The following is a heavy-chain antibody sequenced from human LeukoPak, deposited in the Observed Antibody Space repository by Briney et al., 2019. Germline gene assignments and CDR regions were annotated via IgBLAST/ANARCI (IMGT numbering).Heavy chain of an antibody. CDR2: ISYDGSNK. V-gene: IGHV3-30*18. CDR3: AKEGYSRGYYSYYYMDV. D-gene: IGHD6-13*01. CDR1: GFTFSSYW. Sequence: GGSLRLSCAASGFTFSSYWTNWVRQAPGKGLEWVAAISYDGSNKYYADSVKGRFTISRDNSKNTLYVQMNSLRAEDTAVYYCAKEGYSRGYYSYYYMDVWGKGTTVTVSS. J-gene: IGHJ6*03.